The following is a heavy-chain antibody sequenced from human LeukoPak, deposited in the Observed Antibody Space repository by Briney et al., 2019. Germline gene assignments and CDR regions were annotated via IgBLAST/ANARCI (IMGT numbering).Heavy chain of an antibody. D-gene: IGHD6-19*01. Sequence: LETLSLTCAVSGGSISSYYWSWIRQPPGKGLEWIGYIYYSGSTNYNPSLKSRVTISVDTSKNQFSLKLSSVTAADTAVYYCARVGSGWYLGGDYYYMDVWGKGTTVTISS. CDR1: GGSISSYY. J-gene: IGHJ6*03. CDR2: IYYSGST. V-gene: IGHV4-59*01. CDR3: ARVGSGWYLGGDYYYMDV.